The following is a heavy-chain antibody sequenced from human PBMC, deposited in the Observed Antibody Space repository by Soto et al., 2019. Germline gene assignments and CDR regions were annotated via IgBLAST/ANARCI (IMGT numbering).Heavy chain of an antibody. D-gene: IGHD4-17*01. CDR2: ISAAGTYI. CDR3: ARGLDGDYGYSDY. V-gene: IGHV3-21*01. Sequence: EMRLVEPGGGLVKPGGSLRLSCAASGFTFSAYSMNWVRQAPGKGLEWVSSISAAGTYIYHAHSVEGRFTVSRDNARNSLYLQMTSLRADDTAVYYCARGLDGDYGYSDYWGQGTLVTVSS. J-gene: IGHJ4*02. CDR1: GFTFSAYS.